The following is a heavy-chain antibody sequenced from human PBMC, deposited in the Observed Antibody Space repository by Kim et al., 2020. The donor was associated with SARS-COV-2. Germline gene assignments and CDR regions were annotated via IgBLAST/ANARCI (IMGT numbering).Heavy chain of an antibody. V-gene: IGHV7-4-1*02. J-gene: IGHJ4*02. D-gene: IGHD5-12*01. CDR3: ARIKDIVTTMDS. CDR2: INTNDGKP. Sequence: ASVKVSCKASGYSFSRFALNWLRQVPGQGPEWMGWINTNDGKPTYVQGFTGRFVFSLDTSVSTAYLQISSLKAEDTAVYYCARIKDIVTTMDSWGQGTLVTVSS. CDR1: GYSFSRFA.